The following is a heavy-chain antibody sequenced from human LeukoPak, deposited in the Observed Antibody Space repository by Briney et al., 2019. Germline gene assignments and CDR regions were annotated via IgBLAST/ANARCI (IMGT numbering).Heavy chain of an antibody. V-gene: IGHV3-53*04. CDR1: GLTVSSNN. Sequence: GGSLRLSCAASGLTVSSNNMIWVRQAPGKGLEWVSVIYSGGSTYYADSVKGRFTISRHNSKNTLYLQMNSLRAEDTAVYYCARDGPSYEHQDAFDIWGQGTMVTVSS. D-gene: IGHD3-10*01. CDR2: IYSGGST. CDR3: ARDGPSYEHQDAFDI. J-gene: IGHJ3*02.